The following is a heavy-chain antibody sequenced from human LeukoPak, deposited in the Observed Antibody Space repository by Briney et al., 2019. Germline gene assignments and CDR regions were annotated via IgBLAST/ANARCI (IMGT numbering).Heavy chain of an antibody. CDR2: IYYSGST. CDR3: ARNKGERWDDFWSGYPHFDY. D-gene: IGHD3-3*01. CDR1: GGSISSGGYY. V-gene: IGHV4-61*08. Sequence: SETLSLTCTVSGGSISSGGYYWSWIRQHPGKGLEWIGYIYYSGSTNYNPSLKSRVTISVDTSKNQFSLKLSSVTAADTAVYYCARNKGERWDDFWSGYPHFDYWGQGTLVTVSS. J-gene: IGHJ4*02.